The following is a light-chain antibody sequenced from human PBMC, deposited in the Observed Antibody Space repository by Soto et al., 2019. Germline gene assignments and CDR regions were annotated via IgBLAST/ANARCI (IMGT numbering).Light chain of an antibody. V-gene: IGLV2-23*01. CDR3: CSYAGSSTWV. CDR1: SSDVGSYNL. J-gene: IGLJ3*02. Sequence: QSALTQPASVSGSPGQSITISCTGTSSDVGSYNLVSWYQQHPGKAPKLMIYEGSKRPSGVYKRFSGSKSGNTASLTISGVQAEEAADCYCCSYAGSSTWVFGGGTKLTVL. CDR2: EGS.